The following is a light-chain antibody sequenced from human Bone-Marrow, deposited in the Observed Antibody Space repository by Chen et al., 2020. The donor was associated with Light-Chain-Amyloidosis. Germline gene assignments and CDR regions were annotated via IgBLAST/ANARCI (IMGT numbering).Light chain of an antibody. CDR1: DLPTKY. CDR3: QSADSSGTYEVI. J-gene: IGLJ2*01. CDR2: RDT. V-gene: IGLV3-25*03. Sequence: SYEPTQPPSVTVPPGQTARITCSGDDLPTKYAYWYQQKPGQAPVLVIHRDTERPSGISERFSGSSSGTTATLTISGVQAEDEADYHCQSADSSGTYEVIFGGGTKLTVL.